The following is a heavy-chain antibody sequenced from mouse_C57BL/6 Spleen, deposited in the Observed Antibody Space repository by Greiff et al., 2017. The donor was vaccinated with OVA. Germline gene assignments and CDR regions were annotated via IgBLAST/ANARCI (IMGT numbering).Heavy chain of an antibody. CDR3: TREGGNKYYFDY. D-gene: IGHD1-1*02. J-gene: IGHJ2*01. V-gene: IGHV5-9-1*02. CDR1: GFTFSSYA. CDR2: ISSGGDYI. Sequence: EVMLVESGEGLVKPGGSLKLSCAASGFTFSSYAMSWVRQTPEKRLEWVAYISSGGDYIYYADTVKGRFTISRDNARNTLYLQMSSLKSEDTAMYYCTREGGNKYYFDYWGQGTTLTVSS.